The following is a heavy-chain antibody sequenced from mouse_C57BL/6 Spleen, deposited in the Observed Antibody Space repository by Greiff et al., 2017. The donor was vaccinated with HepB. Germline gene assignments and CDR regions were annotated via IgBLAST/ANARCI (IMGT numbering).Heavy chain of an antibody. Sequence: EVQLQQSGAELVRPGASVKLSCTASGFNIKDYYMHWVKQRPEQGLEWIGRIDPEDGDTEYAPKFQGKATMTADTSSNTAYLQLSSLTSEDTAVYYCTLITTVVADDYWGQGTTLTVSS. V-gene: IGHV14-1*01. CDR1: GFNIKDYY. J-gene: IGHJ2*01. CDR2: IDPEDGDT. CDR3: TLITTVVADDY. D-gene: IGHD1-1*01.